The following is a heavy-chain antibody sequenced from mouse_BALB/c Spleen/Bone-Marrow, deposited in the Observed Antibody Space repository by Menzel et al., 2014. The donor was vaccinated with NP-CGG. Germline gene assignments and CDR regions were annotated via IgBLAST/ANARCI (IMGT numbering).Heavy chain of an antibody. J-gene: IGHJ4*01. CDR2: IWGDGST. V-gene: IGHV2-6-7*01. CDR3: ARELGHYAMDY. CDR1: GFSLTGYG. Sequence: QVQLQQPGPGLVAPSQSLSITCTVSGFSLTGYGVNWVRQPPGKGLEWLGMIWGDGSTDYNSALKSRLSISNDNSKSQVFLKMNSLQTDDTARYYCARELGHYAMDYWGQGTSVTVSS. D-gene: IGHD4-1*01.